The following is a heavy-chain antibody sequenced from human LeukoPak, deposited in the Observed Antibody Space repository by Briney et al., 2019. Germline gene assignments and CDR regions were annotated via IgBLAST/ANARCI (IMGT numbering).Heavy chain of an antibody. CDR2: INPSGGST. D-gene: IGHD3-22*01. CDR3: ARDRVDYYDSSGYWTDY. Sequence: ASVKVSCKASGYTFTSYYMHWVRQAPGQGLEWMGIINPSGGSTSYAQKLQGRVTMTTDTSTSTAYMEMRSLRSDDTAVYYCARDRVDYYDSSGYWTDYWGQGTLVTVSS. J-gene: IGHJ4*02. V-gene: IGHV1-46*01. CDR1: GYTFTSYY.